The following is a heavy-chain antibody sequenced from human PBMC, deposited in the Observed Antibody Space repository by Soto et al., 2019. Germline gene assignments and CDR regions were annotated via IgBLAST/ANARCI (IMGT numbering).Heavy chain of an antibody. CDR1: GYSISSSNW. CDR3: ARRSSSMRYFDY. V-gene: IGHV4-28*01. J-gene: IGHJ4*02. Sequence: SETLSLTCAVSGYSISSSNWWGWIRQPPGEGLEWIGYIYYSGSTYYNPSVTGRVSMSVDTSKNQFSLKLSSVTAVDTAVYYCARRSSSMRYFDYWGQGTLVTVSS. CDR2: IYYSGST.